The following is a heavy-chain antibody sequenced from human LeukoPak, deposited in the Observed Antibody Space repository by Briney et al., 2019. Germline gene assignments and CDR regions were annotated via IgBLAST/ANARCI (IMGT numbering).Heavy chain of an antibody. CDR2: ISGSAGTT. CDR3: ARESGHTYDYCDY. CDR1: GFTFSDYA. J-gene: IGHJ4*01. V-gene: IGHV3-23*01. D-gene: IGHD5-18*01. Sequence: TGGSLRLSCAASGFTFSDYAMIRVRQAPGKGLEWVSAISGSAGTTYYADSVKGRFTISRVNSKNTLYLQMNSLRVEDTAVYYCARESGHTYDYCDYWGRGTLVTVSS.